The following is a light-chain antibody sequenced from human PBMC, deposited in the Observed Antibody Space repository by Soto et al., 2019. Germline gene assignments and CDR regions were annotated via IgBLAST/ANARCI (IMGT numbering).Light chain of an antibody. CDR2: MAS. J-gene: IGKJ1*01. V-gene: IGKV1-5*03. CDR1: QSIINW. CDR3: QQYYSYSRT. Sequence: DIQVTQSPSTLSASVGDRVTITCRASQSIINWLAWYQQKPGKAPKLLIYMASNLESGVPSRFSGSGSGTEFTLTINCLQPDDFATYYCQQYYSYSRTFGQGTEVEIK.